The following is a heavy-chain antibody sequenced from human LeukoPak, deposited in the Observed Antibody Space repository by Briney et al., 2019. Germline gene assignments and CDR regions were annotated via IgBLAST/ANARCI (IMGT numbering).Heavy chain of an antibody. CDR3: AKDIYGGDCTNGVCYTFDY. J-gene: IGHJ4*02. CDR2: IYYSGST. CDR1: GGSISSGGYY. V-gene: IGHV4-31*03. D-gene: IGHD2-8*01. Sequence: PSQTLTFTSTVSGGSISSGGYYWSWIRQHPGTGLERIGYIYYSGSTYYNPSLTSRVTISVDTSKNQFSLKLSSVTAADTALYYCAKDIYGGDCTNGVCYTFDYWGQGTLVTVSS.